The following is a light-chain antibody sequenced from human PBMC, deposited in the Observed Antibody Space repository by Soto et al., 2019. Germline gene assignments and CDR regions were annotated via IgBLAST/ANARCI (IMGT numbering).Light chain of an antibody. Sequence: QPVLTQPPSASGTPGQRVTNSCSGSSSNNGSNTVNWYQQIPGTAPKLLIYGQNQRPSGVPYLFSGSKSGTSASLAISGLQFVDEADYYCPVWDDSLDGRVFGGGTKLTVL. CDR2: GQN. J-gene: IGLJ2*01. CDR1: SSNNGSNT. V-gene: IGLV1-44*01. CDR3: PVWDDSLDGRV.